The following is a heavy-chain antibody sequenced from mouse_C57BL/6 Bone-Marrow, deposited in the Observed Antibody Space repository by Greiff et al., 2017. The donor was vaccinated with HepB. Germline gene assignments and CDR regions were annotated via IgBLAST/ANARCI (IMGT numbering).Heavy chain of an antibody. J-gene: IGHJ2*01. V-gene: IGHV1-61*01. CDR2: IYPSDSET. CDR1: GYTFTSYW. CDR3: ARSGRQLRLNY. Sequence: QVQLQQSGAELVRPGSSVKLSCKASGYTFTSYWMDWVKQRPGQGLEWIGNIYPSDSETHYNQKFKDKATLTVDKSSSTAYMQLSSLTSEDSAVYYCARSGRQLRLNYWGQGTTLTVSS. D-gene: IGHD3-2*02.